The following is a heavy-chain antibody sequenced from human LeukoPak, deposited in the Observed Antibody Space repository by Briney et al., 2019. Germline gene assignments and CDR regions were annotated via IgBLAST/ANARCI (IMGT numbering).Heavy chain of an antibody. J-gene: IGHJ5*02. V-gene: IGHV4-34*01. CDR2: INHSGST. CDR1: GGSFSDYY. Sequence: SETLSLTCAVYGGSFSDYYWSWIRQPPGKGLEWIGEINHSGSTNYNPSLKSRVSISVDTSKKQFSLKLSSVTAADTAVYYCARESNYHGSGTGWFDPWGQGTLVTVSS. D-gene: IGHD3-10*01. CDR3: ARESNYHGSGTGWFDP.